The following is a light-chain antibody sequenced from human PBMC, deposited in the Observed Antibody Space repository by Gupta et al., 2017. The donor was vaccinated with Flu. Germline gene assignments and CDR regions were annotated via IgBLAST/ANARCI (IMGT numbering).Light chain of an antibody. CDR2: EVS. CDR1: SSDVGGYNY. J-gene: IGLJ3*02. CDR3: SSYTSSSTLHWV. V-gene: IGLV2-14*01. Sequence: QSALTQPASVSGSPGQSITISCTGTSSDVGGYNYVSWYQQHPGKAPKLMIYEVSNRPSGGSNRFSGSKSGNTASLTISGLQAEDEADYYCSSYTSSSTLHWVFGGGTKLTVL.